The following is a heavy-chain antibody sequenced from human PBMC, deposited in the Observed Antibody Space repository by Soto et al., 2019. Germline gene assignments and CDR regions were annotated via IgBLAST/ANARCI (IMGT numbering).Heavy chain of an antibody. CDR2: TYYRSKWYN. CDR3: AHSPTDSSSLYHYHYGTDV. D-gene: IGHD6-13*01. CDR1: GDSVSSNSAA. Sequence: PSQTLSLTCAISGDSVSSNSAAWNWIRQSPSRGLEWLGRTYYRSKWYNDYAVSVKSRITINPDTSKNQFSLQLNSVTPEDTAVYYCAHSPTDSSSLYHYHYGTDVPGPATTLTLSS. J-gene: IGHJ6*02. V-gene: IGHV6-1*01.